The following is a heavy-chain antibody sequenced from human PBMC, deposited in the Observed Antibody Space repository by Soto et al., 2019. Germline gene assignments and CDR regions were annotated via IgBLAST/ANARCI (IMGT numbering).Heavy chain of an antibody. D-gene: IGHD2-21*01. CDR3: TRPTCDGGNCYFAH. J-gene: IGHJ5*02. Sequence: GGSLRLSCAASGFVFGSYAMHWVRQAPGKGLEWVAVIMYDGNTEYYADSVKGRFTLSRDNSENILSVQMNSLRAEDTAVYYCTRPTCDGGNCYFAHWGRGTLVTVS. CDR1: GFVFGSYA. V-gene: IGHV3-30-3*01. CDR2: IMYDGNTE.